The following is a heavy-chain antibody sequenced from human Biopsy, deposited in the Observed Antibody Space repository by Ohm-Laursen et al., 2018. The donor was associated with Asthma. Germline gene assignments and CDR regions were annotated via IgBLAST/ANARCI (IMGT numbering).Heavy chain of an antibody. CDR2: THYSGST. CDR3: ASPVNRAFGGYEWAAVFDY. J-gene: IGHJ4*02. V-gene: IGHV4-39*01. CDR1: GASIRGSGSY. Sequence: SDTLSRTCTVSGASIRGSGSYWAWIRQAPGKGPEWFGTTHYSGSTFYKPSLRSRVAMSLDTPTNQFSMSLRSVTATDTAVYYCASPVNRAFGGYEWAAVFDYWGQGILVTVSS. D-gene: IGHD5-12*01.